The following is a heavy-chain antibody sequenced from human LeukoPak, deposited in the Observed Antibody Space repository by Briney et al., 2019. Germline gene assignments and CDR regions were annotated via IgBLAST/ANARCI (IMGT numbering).Heavy chain of an antibody. CDR3: ARVGNPLVTVFAWFDP. D-gene: IGHD3-3*01. CDR1: GGSIGSGTYY. V-gene: IGHV4-39*07. J-gene: IGHJ5*02. CDR2: IYYSGST. Sequence: NPSETLSLTCTVSGGSIGSGTYYWGWIRQSPGKGLERIGSIYYSGSTNYNPSLKSRVTISVDTSKNQFSLKLSSVTAADTAVYYCARVGNPLVTVFAWFDPWGQGTLVTVSS.